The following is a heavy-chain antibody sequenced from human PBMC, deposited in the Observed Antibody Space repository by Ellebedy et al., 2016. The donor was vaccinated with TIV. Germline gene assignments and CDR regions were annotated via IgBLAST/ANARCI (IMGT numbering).Heavy chain of an antibody. V-gene: IGHV1-69*13. Sequence: SVKVSXXASGGTFSSYAISWVRQAPGQGLEWMGGIIPIFGTANYAQKFQGRVTITADESTSTAYMELSSLRSEDTAVYYCARSNYYGSGSYSFWGQGTLVTVSS. CDR1: GGTFSSYA. CDR3: ARSNYYGSGSYSF. CDR2: IIPIFGTA. J-gene: IGHJ4*02. D-gene: IGHD3-10*01.